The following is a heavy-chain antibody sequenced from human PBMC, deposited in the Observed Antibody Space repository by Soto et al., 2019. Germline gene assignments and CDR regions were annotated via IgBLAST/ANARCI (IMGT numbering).Heavy chain of an antibody. D-gene: IGHD1-26*01. Sequence: QLQLQESGSGLVKPSQTLSLTCAVSGGSISSGGYSWSWIRQPPGMGLEWIGYIYHSGSTYYNPSLRSRATISVDRSKNQFSLKLSVVTAADTAVYSCARGPLGRAGVDYWGQGTLVTVSS. CDR3: ARGPLGRAGVDY. J-gene: IGHJ4*02. V-gene: IGHV4-30-2*01. CDR1: GGSISSGGYS. CDR2: IYHSGST.